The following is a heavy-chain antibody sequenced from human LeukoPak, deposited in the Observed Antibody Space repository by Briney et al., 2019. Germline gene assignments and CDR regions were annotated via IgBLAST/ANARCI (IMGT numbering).Heavy chain of an antibody. J-gene: IGHJ5*02. D-gene: IGHD5-18*01. V-gene: IGHV4-39*01. CDR2: IYYRGNT. CDR1: GDSISSSNYF. CDR3: ARQKYIGRNNWFDA. Sequence: SETLSLTCSVSGDSISSSNYFWGWIRQPPGMGLEWIASIYYRGNTYYNPSLKSRVTIYIDTSKNHFSLKVTSVTAADTAIYYCARQKYIGRNNWFDAWGQGSLVTVSS.